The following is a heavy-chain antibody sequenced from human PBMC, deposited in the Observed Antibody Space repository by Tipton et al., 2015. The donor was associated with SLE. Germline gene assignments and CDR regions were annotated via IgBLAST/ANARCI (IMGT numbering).Heavy chain of an antibody. D-gene: IGHD1-14*01. CDR3: ARTEKGSRRAGSSAFDI. Sequence: TLSLTCTVSGGSISSSSYYWGWIRQPPGKGLGWIGCIYYSGSNYYNPSLKRRVTISVDTSKNQFSLKLSSVTAADTAVYYCARTEKGSRRAGSSAFDIWGQGTMVTVSS. V-gene: IGHV4-39*01. J-gene: IGHJ3*02. CDR1: GGSISSSSYY. CDR2: IYYSGSN.